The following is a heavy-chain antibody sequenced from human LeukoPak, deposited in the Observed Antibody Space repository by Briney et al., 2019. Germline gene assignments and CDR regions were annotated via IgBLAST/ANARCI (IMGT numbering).Heavy chain of an antibody. V-gene: IGHV3-7*01. CDR1: GFTFSSYW. CDR3: ARDSQEVVIPAAPGY. CDR2: IKQDGSEK. J-gene: IGHJ4*02. D-gene: IGHD2-2*01. Sequence: GGSLRLSCAASGFTFSSYWMSWVRQAPGKGLEWVANIKQDGSEKYYVDSVKGRLTISRDNAKNSLYLQMNSLRAEDTAVYYCARDSQEVVIPAAPGYWGQGTLVTVSS.